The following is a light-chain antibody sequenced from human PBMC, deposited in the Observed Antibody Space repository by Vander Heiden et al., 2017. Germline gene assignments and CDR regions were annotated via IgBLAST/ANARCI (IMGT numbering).Light chain of an antibody. CDR2: DVD. CDR1: SSAIGVYSY. CDR3: SSYTTSGTFPYV. J-gene: IGLJ1*01. V-gene: IGLV2-14*01. Sequence: QSALPQPASVSGSPGLPITISCPGTSSAIGVYSYVSWYPRHPGKAPKLIIYDVDSRPSGVSNRFSGSKSGKTASLTISGLQAEDEAEYYCSSYTTSGTFPYVFGAGTQVTVL.